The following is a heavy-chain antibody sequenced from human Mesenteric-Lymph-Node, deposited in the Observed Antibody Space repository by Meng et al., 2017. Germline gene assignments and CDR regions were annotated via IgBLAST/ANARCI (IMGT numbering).Heavy chain of an antibody. CDR3: ARGIAVAGNWFDH. D-gene: IGHD6-19*01. Sequence: QVHLVQSGAEVKKPGASVKVSCKASGYTFTTYAIHWVRQAPGQRLEWMGWINAGNGNTRYSQKFQGRVSITRDTSASTAYMELSSLRSEDKAVDYCARGIAVAGNWFDHWGQGTLVTVSS. CDR1: GYTFTTYA. J-gene: IGHJ5*02. CDR2: INAGNGNT. V-gene: IGHV1-3*01.